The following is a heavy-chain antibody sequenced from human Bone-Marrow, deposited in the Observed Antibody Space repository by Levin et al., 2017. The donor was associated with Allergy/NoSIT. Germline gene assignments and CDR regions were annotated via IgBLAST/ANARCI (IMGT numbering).Heavy chain of an antibody. J-gene: IGHJ1*01. Sequence: ASVRVSCKASGYTFTSYGISWVRQAPGQGLEWMGWISAYNGNTNYAQKLQGRVTMTTDTSTSTAYMELRSLRSDDTAVYYCARVAYCGGDCPEYFQHWGQGTLVTVSS. V-gene: IGHV1-18*01. CDR1: GYTFTSYG. CDR3: ARVAYCGGDCPEYFQH. D-gene: IGHD2-21*02. CDR2: ISAYNGNT.